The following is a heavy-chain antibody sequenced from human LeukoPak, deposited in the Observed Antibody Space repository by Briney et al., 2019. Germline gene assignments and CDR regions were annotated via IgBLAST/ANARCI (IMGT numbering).Heavy chain of an antibody. CDR2: ISGSGGST. J-gene: IGHJ4*02. V-gene: IGHV3-23*01. CDR1: GFTFSSYA. CDR3: AKMAWSGSYFFGYFDY. Sequence: GGSLRLSCAASGFTFSSYAMSWVRQAPGKGLEWVSAISGSGGSTYYADSVKGRFTISRDNSKNTLYLQMNSLRAKDTAVYYCAKMAWSGSYFFGYFDYWGQGTLVTVSS. D-gene: IGHD1-26*01.